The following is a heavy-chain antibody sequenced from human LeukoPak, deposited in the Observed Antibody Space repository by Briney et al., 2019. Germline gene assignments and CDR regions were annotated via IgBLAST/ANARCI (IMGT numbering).Heavy chain of an antibody. D-gene: IGHD5-18*01. Sequence: GGSLRLSCAASGFTFSSYWMSCVRQAPGKGLEWVANIKQDGSETYYVDSVKGRFTISRDNAKNSLYLQMNSLRAEDTAVYYCARALIQLYAFPDYWGQGTLVTVSS. J-gene: IGHJ4*02. CDR2: IKQDGSET. CDR1: GFTFSSYW. V-gene: IGHV3-7*01. CDR3: ARALIQLYAFPDY.